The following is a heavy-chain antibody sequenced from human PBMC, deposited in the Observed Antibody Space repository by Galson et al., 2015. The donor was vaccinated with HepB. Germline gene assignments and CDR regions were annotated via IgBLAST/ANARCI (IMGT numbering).Heavy chain of an antibody. CDR2: IRGSGGST. CDR3: ATEYSSSSIYFDH. Sequence: SLRLSCAASGFTFSSYAMSWVRQAPGKGLEWVSAIRGSGGSTYYADSVRGRFTISRDNSKNTLYLQMDSLRAEDTAVYYCATEYSSSSIYFDHWGQGTLVTVSS. CDR1: GFTFSSYA. V-gene: IGHV3-23*01. D-gene: IGHD6-6*01. J-gene: IGHJ4*02.